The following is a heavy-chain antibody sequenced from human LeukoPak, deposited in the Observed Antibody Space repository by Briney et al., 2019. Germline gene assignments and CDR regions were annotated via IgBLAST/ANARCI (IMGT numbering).Heavy chain of an antibody. CDR3: ARDRGSSGWYEFDS. D-gene: IGHD6-19*01. J-gene: IGHJ4*02. V-gene: IGHV3-7*01. Sequence: GGSLRLSCAASGFTSSSYWMSWVRQAPGKGLEWVANIKQDGSEKYYVDSVKGRFTISRDNAKNSLYLQMNTLRAEDTAVYYCARDRGSSGWYEFDSWGQGTLVTVSS. CDR1: GFTSSSYW. CDR2: IKQDGSEK.